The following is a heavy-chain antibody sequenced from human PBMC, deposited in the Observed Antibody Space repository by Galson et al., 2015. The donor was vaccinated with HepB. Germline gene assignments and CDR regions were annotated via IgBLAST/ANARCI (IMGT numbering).Heavy chain of an antibody. Sequence: SVKVSCKASGYTFTSYAMHWVRQAPGQRLEWMGWISAGNGNTKYSQKFQGRVTITRDTSTNTAYMELRSLRSDDTAVYYCARERGTTPNAFDVWGQGTVVTVSS. V-gene: IGHV1-3*01. CDR3: ARERGTTPNAFDV. J-gene: IGHJ3*01. D-gene: IGHD3-16*01. CDR1: GYTFTSYA. CDR2: ISAGNGNT.